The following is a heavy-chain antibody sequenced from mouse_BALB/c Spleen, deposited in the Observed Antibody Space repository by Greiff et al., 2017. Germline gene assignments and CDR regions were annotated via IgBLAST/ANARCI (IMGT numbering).Heavy chain of an antibody. CDR3: AREGGTYAMDY. J-gene: IGHJ4*01. Sequence: EVMLVESGGGLVKPGGSLKLSCAASGFTFSDYYMYWVRQTPEKRLEWVATISDGGSYTYYPDSVKGRFTISRDNAKNNLYLQMSSLKSEDTAMYYCAREGGTYAMDYWGQGTSVTVSA. V-gene: IGHV5-4*02. CDR1: GFTFSDYY. CDR2: ISDGGSYT. D-gene: IGHD2-14*01.